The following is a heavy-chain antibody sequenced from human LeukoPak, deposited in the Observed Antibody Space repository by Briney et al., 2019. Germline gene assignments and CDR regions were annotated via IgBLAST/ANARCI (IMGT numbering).Heavy chain of an antibody. CDR3: ARDRGFFLSDY. Sequence: GGSLRLSCAASGFTFGNHWMTWVRQAPGKGLEWLAHIKEDGSETAYVDSVRGRFTISRDNAKNSMYLQMSSLRDEDTAVYYCARDRGFFLSDYWGQGTLVSVSS. CDR1: GFTFGNHW. CDR2: IKEDGSET. D-gene: IGHD3-10*01. V-gene: IGHV3-7*01. J-gene: IGHJ4*02.